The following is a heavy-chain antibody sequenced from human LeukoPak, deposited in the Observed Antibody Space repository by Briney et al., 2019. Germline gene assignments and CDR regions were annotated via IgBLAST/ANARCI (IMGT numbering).Heavy chain of an antibody. V-gene: IGHV1-2*06. CDR3: ARDLYSTPHWELDY. CDR2: VNSDSGDT. D-gene: IGHD2-15*01. Sequence: ASVKVSCKTSGYIFTSYYLHWVRQAPGQGLEWMGRVNSDSGDTNYAQHFQGRVTMTRDTSITTAYMELSSLTSDDTAVYYCARDLYSTPHWELDYWGLGTLVTVSS. J-gene: IGHJ4*02. CDR1: GYIFTSYY.